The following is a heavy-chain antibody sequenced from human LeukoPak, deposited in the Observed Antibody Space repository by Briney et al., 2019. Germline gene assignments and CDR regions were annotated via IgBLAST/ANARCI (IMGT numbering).Heavy chain of an antibody. Sequence: SETLSLTCAVYGGSFSGYYWSWIRQPPGKGLEWIGEINHSGSTNYNPSLKSRVTISVDTSKNQFSLKLSSVTAADTAVYYCAIRYGTSAVAGTLTDYWGQGTLVTVSS. CDR2: INHSGST. CDR3: AIRYGTSAVAGTLTDY. V-gene: IGHV4-34*01. D-gene: IGHD6-19*01. CDR1: GGSFSGYY. J-gene: IGHJ4*02.